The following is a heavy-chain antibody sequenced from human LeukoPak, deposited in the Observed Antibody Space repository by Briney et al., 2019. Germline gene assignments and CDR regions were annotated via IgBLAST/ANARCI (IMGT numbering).Heavy chain of an antibody. CDR1: GGSISSSSYY. D-gene: IGHD5-24*01. J-gene: IGHJ5*02. Sequence: SETLSLTCTVSGGSISSSSYYWGWIRQPPGKGLEWIGSIYYSGSTYYNPSLKSRVTISVDTSKNQFSLKLSSVTAADRAVYYCARIRRLRGDGYNYNWFDPWGQGTLVTVSS. CDR2: IYYSGST. V-gene: IGHV4-39*01. CDR3: ARIRRLRGDGYNYNWFDP.